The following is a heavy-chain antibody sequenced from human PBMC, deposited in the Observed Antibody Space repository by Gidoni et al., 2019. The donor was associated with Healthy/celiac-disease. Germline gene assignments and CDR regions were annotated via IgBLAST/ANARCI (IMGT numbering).Heavy chain of an antibody. J-gene: IGHJ6*03. CDR3: ARHEGLLWFRSQVGGYMDV. V-gene: IGHV4-59*08. CDR2: IYYSGST. D-gene: IGHD3-10*01. Sequence: QVQLQESGPGLVKPSETLSLTCTVSGGSISSYYWSWIRQPPGKGREWIGYIYYSGSTNYNPSLKSRVTISVDTSKNQFSLKLSSVTAADTAVYYCARHEGLLWFRSQVGGYMDVWGKGTTVTVSS. CDR1: GGSISSYY.